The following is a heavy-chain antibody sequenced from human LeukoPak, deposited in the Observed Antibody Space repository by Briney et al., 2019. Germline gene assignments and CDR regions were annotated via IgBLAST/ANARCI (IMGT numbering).Heavy chain of an antibody. V-gene: IGHV3-15*01. CDR1: GFTFSSYA. J-gene: IGHJ4*02. CDR2: ITTTAHGATT. Sequence: PGGSLRLSCAASGFTFSSYAMSWVRQAPGKGLEWVGRITTTAHGATTDYAAPVKGRFTISRDDSKNTVYLQMNSLKTEDTALYYCSEGLAYWGQGTLVTVSS. CDR3: SEGLAY.